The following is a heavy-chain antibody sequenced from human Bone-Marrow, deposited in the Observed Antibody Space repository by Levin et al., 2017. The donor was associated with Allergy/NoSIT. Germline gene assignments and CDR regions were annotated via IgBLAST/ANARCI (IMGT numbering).Heavy chain of an antibody. D-gene: IGHD2-2*01. V-gene: IGHV3-9*01. CDR2: ISWNSDTI. CDR3: AKGRSCTSISCYASLFGWFDS. J-gene: IGHJ5*01. Sequence: PGGSLRLSCVASGFPFDNYTMHWVRQVPGKGLECVSSISWNSDTIEYVASVKGRFTVSRDNAKNSLYLQMNSLRTEDTALYYCAKGRSCTSISCYASLFGWFDSWGQGTRVTVSS. CDR1: GFPFDNYT.